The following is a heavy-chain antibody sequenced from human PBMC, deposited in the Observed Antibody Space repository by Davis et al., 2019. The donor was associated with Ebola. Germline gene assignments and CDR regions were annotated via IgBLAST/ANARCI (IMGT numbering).Heavy chain of an antibody. CDR1: GFTVSSNY. Sequence: GESLKISCAASGFTVSSNYMSWVRQAPGKGLEWVSVIYSGGSTYYADSVKGRFTISRDNSKNTLYLQMNSLRAEETAVYYCARDYSSSSGFDYWGQGTLVTVSS. CDR3: ARDYSSSSGFDY. J-gene: IGHJ4*02. CDR2: IYSGGST. D-gene: IGHD6-6*01. V-gene: IGHV3-53*01.